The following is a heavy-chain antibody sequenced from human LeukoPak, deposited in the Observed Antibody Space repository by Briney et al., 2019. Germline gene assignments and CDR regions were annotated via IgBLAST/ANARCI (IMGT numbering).Heavy chain of an antibody. CDR1: GFTLSTNA. V-gene: IGHV3-23*01. Sequence: GGSLRLSCLTSGFTLSTNAMSWVRQAPGKGLEWISGISGSGASTYYADSVKGRFTISRDNAKNSLYLQMNSLRAEDTAVYYCARPLLRNDDAFDIWGQGTMVTVSS. CDR3: ARPLLRNDDAFDI. J-gene: IGHJ3*02. CDR2: ISGSGAST. D-gene: IGHD1-1*01.